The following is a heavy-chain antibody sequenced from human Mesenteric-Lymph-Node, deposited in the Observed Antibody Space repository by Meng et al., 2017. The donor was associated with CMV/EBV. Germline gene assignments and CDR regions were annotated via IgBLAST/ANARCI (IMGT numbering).Heavy chain of an antibody. D-gene: IGHD3-16*01. CDR3: ARGDPQQIGRASYFDY. V-gene: IGHV7-4-1*02. Sequence: YTFTIYAMNWVRQAPGQGLEWMGWINPNTGNPTYAQGFTGRFVFSLGTSVSTAYLQINSLKAEDTAVYYCARGDPQQIGRASYFDYWGQGTLVTVSS. CDR1: YTFTIYA. CDR2: INPNTGNP. J-gene: IGHJ4*02.